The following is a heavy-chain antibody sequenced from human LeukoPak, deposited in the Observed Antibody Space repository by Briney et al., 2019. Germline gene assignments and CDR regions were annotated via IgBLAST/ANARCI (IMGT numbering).Heavy chain of an antibody. V-gene: IGHV3-23*01. CDR1: GFTFSSYA. CDR3: ARVNRVTAIQELDY. D-gene: IGHD2-21*02. CDR2: ISGSGGST. Sequence: GGSLRLSCAASGFTFSSYAMSWVRQAPGKGLEWVSAISGSGGSTYYADSVKGRFTISRDNAKSSLFLQMNSLRAEDTAVYYCARVNRVTAIQELDYWGQGTLVTVSS. J-gene: IGHJ4*02.